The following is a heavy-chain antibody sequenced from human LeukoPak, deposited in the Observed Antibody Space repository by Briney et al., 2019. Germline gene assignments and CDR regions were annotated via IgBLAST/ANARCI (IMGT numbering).Heavy chain of an antibody. CDR2: MYYSGST. D-gene: IGHD6-19*01. J-gene: IGHJ4*02. CDR1: GGSISSYY. Sequence: SETLSLTCTVSGGSISSYYWSWIRQPPGKGLEWIGYMYYSGSTNYNPSLRSRVTISVDTSKNQFSLKLSSVTAADTAVYYCARDLGSGWYYDYWGQGILVTVSS. V-gene: IGHV4-59*12. CDR3: ARDLGSGWYYDY.